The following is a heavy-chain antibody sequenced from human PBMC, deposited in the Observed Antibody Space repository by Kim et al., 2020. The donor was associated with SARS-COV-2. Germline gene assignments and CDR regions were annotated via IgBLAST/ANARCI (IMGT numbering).Heavy chain of an antibody. CDR3: ARGRPDILTGYFAYYYYGMDV. V-gene: IGHV4-34*01. Sequence: SETLSLTCAVYGGSFSGYYWGWIRQPPGKGLEWIGEINHSGSTNYNPSLKSRVTISVDTSKNQFSLKLSSVTAADTAVYYCARGRPDILTGYFAYYYYGMDVWGQGTTVTVSS. J-gene: IGHJ6*02. D-gene: IGHD3-9*01. CDR1: GGSFSGYY. CDR2: INHSGST.